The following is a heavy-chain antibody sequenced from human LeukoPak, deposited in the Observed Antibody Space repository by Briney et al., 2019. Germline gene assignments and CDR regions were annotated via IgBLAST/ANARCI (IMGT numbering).Heavy chain of an antibody. Sequence: QAGGSLRLSCAASGFTFSSCGMSWVRQAPGKGLEWVSAISGSGGSTYYADSVKGRFTISRDNSKNSLYLQMNSLRAEDTAVYYCARGAEYCTNGLCYNSRGGYFDYWGQGTLVTVSS. CDR2: ISGSGGST. CDR1: GFTFSSCG. D-gene: IGHD2-8*01. CDR3: ARGAEYCTNGLCYNSRGGYFDY. V-gene: IGHV3-23*01. J-gene: IGHJ4*02.